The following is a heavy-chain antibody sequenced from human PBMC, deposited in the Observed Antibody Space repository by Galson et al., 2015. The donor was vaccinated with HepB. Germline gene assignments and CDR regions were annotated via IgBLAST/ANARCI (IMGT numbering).Heavy chain of an antibody. CDR1: GGSISSYY. V-gene: IGHV4-59*08. J-gene: IGHJ4*02. CDR3: ARQIDGVATISPYYFDY. D-gene: IGHD5-12*01. CDR2: IYYSGST. Sequence: SEPLSLTCTVSGGSISSYYWSWIRQPPGKGLEWIGYIYYSGSTNYNPSLKSRVTISVDTSKNQFSLKLSSVTAADTAVYYCARQIDGVATISPYYFDYWGQGTLVTVSS.